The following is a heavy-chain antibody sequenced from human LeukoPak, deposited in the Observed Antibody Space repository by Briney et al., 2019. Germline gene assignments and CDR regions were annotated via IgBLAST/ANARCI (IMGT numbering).Heavy chain of an antibody. CDR3: AKDHVAAAGTPDY. V-gene: IGHV3-23*01. CDR2: ISGSGGST. CDR1: GFTFSSYS. D-gene: IGHD6-13*01. Sequence: GGSLRLSCAASGFTFSSYSMNWVRQAPGKGLEWVSAISGSGGSTYYADSVKGRFTISRDNSKNTLYLQMNSLRAEDTAVYYCAKDHVAAAGTPDYWGQGTLVTVSS. J-gene: IGHJ4*02.